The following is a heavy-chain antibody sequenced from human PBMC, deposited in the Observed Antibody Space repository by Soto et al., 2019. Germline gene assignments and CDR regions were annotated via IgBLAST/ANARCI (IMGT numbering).Heavy chain of an antibody. Sequence: QVQLVQSGAEVKQPGSSVKVSCKAPGDTFTSYAITWVRQAPGQGLEWMGAIIPVFGTKDYEQRFHHRVTIPADEDTNPLYMEVTSLTSEDTPVYYCARPRFGYSSASHYVAYWGQGTLLTVSS. V-gene: IGHV1-69*12. CDR3: ARPRFGYSSASHYVAY. CDR2: IIPVFGTK. CDR1: GDTFTSYA. D-gene: IGHD5-18*01. J-gene: IGHJ4*02.